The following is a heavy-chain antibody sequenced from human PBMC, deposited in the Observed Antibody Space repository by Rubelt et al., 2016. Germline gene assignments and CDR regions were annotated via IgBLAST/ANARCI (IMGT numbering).Heavy chain of an antibody. Sequence: GFTFSSYGMHWVRQAPGKGLEWVAVIWYDGSNKYYADSVKGRFTISRDNSKNTLYLQMNSLRAEDTAVYYCAKDQRRGIAVKSSHFDYWGQGTLVTVSS. CDR2: IWYDGSNK. CDR1: GFTFSSYG. CDR3: AKDQRRGIAVKSSHFDY. V-gene: IGHV3-33*06. D-gene: IGHD6-19*01. J-gene: IGHJ4*02.